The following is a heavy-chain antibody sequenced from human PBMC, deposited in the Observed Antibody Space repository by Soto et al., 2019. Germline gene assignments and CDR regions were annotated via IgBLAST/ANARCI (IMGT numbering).Heavy chain of an antibody. CDR2: ISYDGSNK. Sequence: QVQLVESGGGVVQPGRSLRLSCAASGFTFSSYGMHWVRQAPVKGLEWVAVISYDGSNKYYADAVKCRFTISRDNSKNTLYLKMNSLRADDTAAYYCAKEEQWLVGYFDYWGQGTLVTVS. V-gene: IGHV3-30*18. J-gene: IGHJ4*02. CDR1: GFTFSSYG. D-gene: IGHD6-19*01. CDR3: AKEEQWLVGYFDY.